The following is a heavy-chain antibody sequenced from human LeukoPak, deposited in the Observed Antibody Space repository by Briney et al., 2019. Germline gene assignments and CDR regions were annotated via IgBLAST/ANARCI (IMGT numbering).Heavy chain of an antibody. J-gene: IGHJ3*02. Sequence: GSVKVSCKASGYTFTSYYMHWVRQAPGQGLEWMGIINTSGGSTSYAQKFQGRVTMTRDTSTSTVYMELSSLRSEDTAVYYCARVGGNSREMDAFDIWGQGTMVTVST. CDR2: INTSGGST. CDR1: GYTFTSYY. D-gene: IGHD4-23*01. V-gene: IGHV1-46*01. CDR3: ARVGGNSREMDAFDI.